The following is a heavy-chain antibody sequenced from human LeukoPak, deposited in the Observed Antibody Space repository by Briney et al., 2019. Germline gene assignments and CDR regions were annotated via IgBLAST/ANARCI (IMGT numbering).Heavy chain of an antibody. CDR3: ARTPYGPWPLLGRYYFDY. CDR2: ISSSSSYI. J-gene: IGHJ4*02. Sequence: GGSLRLSCAASGFTFSSYSMNWVRQAPGKGLEWVSSISSSSSYIYYADSVKGRFTISRDNAKNSLYLQMNSLRAEDTAVYYCARTPYGPWPLLGRYYFDYWGQGTLVTVSS. V-gene: IGHV3-21*01. D-gene: IGHD1-14*01. CDR1: GFTFSSYS.